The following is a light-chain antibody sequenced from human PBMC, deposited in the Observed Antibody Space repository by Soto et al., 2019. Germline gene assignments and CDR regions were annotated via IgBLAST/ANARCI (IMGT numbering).Light chain of an antibody. J-gene: IGKJ5*01. V-gene: IGKV2-30*02. Sequence: DVVMTQSPLSLPVTLGPPASISCRPNRILVHSDGIAYFSWFQQRPGRSPRRLIYKVSNRDSGVPARFSGSGSGTDFALKISRVEAEDVGVYYCMQGTHWPITFGQGTRLEIK. CDR3: MQGTHWPIT. CDR2: KVS. CDR1: RILVHSDGIAY.